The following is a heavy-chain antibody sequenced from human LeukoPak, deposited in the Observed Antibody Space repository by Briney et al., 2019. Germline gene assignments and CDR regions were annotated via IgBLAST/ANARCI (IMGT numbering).Heavy chain of an antibody. Sequence: GGSLRLSCAASGFTFSSYAMHWVRQAPGKGLEWVAVISSDGSNKYYADSVKGRFTISRDNSKNTLYLQMNSLRAEDTAVYYCAKGNDYGDYGPDYWGQGTLVTVSS. CDR2: ISSDGSNK. CDR3: AKGNDYGDYGPDY. J-gene: IGHJ4*02. D-gene: IGHD4-17*01. CDR1: GFTFSSYA. V-gene: IGHV3-30*04.